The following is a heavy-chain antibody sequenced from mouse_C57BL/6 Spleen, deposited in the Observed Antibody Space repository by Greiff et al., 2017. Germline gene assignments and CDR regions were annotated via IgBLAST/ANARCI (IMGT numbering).Heavy chain of an antibody. CDR1: GYTFTSYW. Sequence: QVQLQQPGAELVRPGSSVKLSCKASGYTFTSYWMHWVKQRPIQGLEWIGNIDPSDSETHYNQKFKDKATLTVDKSSSTAYMQLSSLTSEDSAVYYWARCPITTVVATGGMDYWGQGTSVTVSS. CDR3: ARCPITTVVATGGMDY. V-gene: IGHV1-52*01. CDR2: IDPSDSET. J-gene: IGHJ4*01. D-gene: IGHD1-1*01.